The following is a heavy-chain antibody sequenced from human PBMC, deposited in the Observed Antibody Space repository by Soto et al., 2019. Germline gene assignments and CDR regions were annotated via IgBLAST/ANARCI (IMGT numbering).Heavy chain of an antibody. D-gene: IGHD7-27*01. CDR3: AKLTGYFDY. CDR2: INHSGST. J-gene: IGHJ4*02. CDR1: GGSFSGYY. Sequence: SETLSLTCAVYGGSFSGYYWSWIRQPPGKGLEWIGEINHSGSTNYNPALKSRVTISVDTSKNKFSLKLSSVTAADTAVYYCAKLTGYFDYWGQGTLVTVSS. V-gene: IGHV4-34*01.